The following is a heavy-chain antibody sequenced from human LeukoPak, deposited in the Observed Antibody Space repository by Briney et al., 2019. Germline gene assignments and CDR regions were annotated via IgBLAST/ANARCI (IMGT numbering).Heavy chain of an antibody. Sequence: GGSLRLSCAASGFTFRNYGMAWVRQAPGKGLEWVSSIISGGTTTYYADSVKGRFIISRDNSKNTLYLQMNSLRAEDTAVYYCAKWPLSIAAAGTFDYWGQGTLVTVSS. D-gene: IGHD6-13*01. CDR1: GFTFRNYG. CDR2: IISGGTTT. CDR3: AKWPLSIAAAGTFDY. J-gene: IGHJ4*02. V-gene: IGHV3-23*01.